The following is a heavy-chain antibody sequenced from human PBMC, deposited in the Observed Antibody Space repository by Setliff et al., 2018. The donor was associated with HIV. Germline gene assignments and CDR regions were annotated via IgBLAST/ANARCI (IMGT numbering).Heavy chain of an antibody. Sequence: GGSLRLSCAASGFTVSSDYMNWVRQAPGKGLEWVSVIHSGGSTMYYADSVKGRFTISRDNSKNTLYLQMNSLRAEDTAVYYCATSWRDGYPGDYWGQGTLVTVSS. CDR2: IHSGGSTM. V-gene: IGHV3-66*01. J-gene: IGHJ4*02. D-gene: IGHD5-12*01. CDR1: GFTVSSDY. CDR3: ATSWRDGYPGDY.